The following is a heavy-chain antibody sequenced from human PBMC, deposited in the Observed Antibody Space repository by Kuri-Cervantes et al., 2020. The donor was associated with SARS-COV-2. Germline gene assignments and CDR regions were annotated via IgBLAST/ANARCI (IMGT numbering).Heavy chain of an antibody. J-gene: IGHJ6*03. CDR2: ISAYNGNT. Sequence: ASVKVSCKASGYTFTSYGISWVRQAPGQGLEWMGWISAYNGNTNYAQKPQGRVTMTTDTSTSTAYMELRSLRSDDTAVYYCARSYQGSVLMVYNYYYMDVWGKGTTVTVSS. CDR3: ARSYQGSVLMVYNYYYMDV. CDR1: GYTFTSYG. D-gene: IGHD2-8*01. V-gene: IGHV1-18*01.